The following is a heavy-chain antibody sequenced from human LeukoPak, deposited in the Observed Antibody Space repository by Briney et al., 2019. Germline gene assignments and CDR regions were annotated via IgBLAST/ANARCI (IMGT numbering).Heavy chain of an antibody. Sequence: GGSLRLSCAASGFTFDDYAMHWVRQAPGKGLEWVSGISWNSGSIGYADSVKGRFAISRDNAKNILYLQMNSLRAEDTAVYYCARVRGGNWGRGTLVTVSS. J-gene: IGHJ4*02. CDR1: GFTFDDYA. V-gene: IGHV3-9*01. CDR2: ISWNSGSI. D-gene: IGHD3-16*01. CDR3: ARVRGGN.